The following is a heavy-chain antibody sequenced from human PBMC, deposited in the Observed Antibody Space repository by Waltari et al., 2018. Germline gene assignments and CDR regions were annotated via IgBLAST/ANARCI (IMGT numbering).Heavy chain of an antibody. D-gene: IGHD6-19*01. CDR3: ATEPAPGAGINY. CDR1: GFPFGVFS. CDR2: ISASRAAI. Sequence: EVQLVESGGGFVQPGGSLRLSGLGSGFPFGVFSMHWIRQAPGKGLEWVAYISASRAAIYYAESVKGRFTISRDNAKNSLFLQMTNLGVEDTAVYYCATEPAPGAGINYWGQGILVTVSS. J-gene: IGHJ4*02. V-gene: IGHV3-48*01.